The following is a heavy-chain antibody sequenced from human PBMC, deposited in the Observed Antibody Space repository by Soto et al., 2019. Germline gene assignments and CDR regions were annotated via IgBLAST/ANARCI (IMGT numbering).Heavy chain of an antibody. J-gene: IGHJ4*02. CDR1: GGSISSGDNY. D-gene: IGHD2-21*01. CDR2: IYYSGST. Sequence: SETLSLTCTVSGGSISSGDNYWSWIRQPPGKGLEWIGNIYYSGSTYYNPSLKSRVSISVDTSRDQFSLKLSSVTAADTAVYYCARGPVVVVSAPYYFDYWGQGTRVTVSS. V-gene: IGHV4-30-4*01. CDR3: ARGPVVVVSAPYYFDY.